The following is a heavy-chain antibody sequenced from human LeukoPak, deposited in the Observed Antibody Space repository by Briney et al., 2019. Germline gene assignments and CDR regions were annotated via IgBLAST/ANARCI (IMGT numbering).Heavy chain of an antibody. J-gene: IGHJ4*02. V-gene: IGHV3-7*01. CDR1: GFTFSTYW. CDR2: TNQEGSEK. Sequence: GGSLRLSCAASGFTFSTYWMSWVRQAPGKGLEWVANTNQEGSEKYYVDSVKGRFTISKDNAKNSLYLQMNSPSAEDTAVYYCARDPKWLDYWGQGTLVTVSS. D-gene: IGHD5-12*01. CDR3: ARDPKWLDY.